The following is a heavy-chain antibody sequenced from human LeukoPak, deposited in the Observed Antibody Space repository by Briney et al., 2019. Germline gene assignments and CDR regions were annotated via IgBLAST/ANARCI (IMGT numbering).Heavy chain of an antibody. J-gene: IGHJ5*02. D-gene: IGHD3-10*01. CDR2: IRYDGNNK. Sequence: GGSLRLSCAASGFTFSSYGMSWVRQAPGKGLEWVAFIRYDGNNKFYADSVKGRFTISRDNSKNTQYLQMNSLRAEDTAVYYCATDLIHYYASGAKTWGQGTLVTVSS. V-gene: IGHV3-30*02. CDR3: ATDLIHYYASGAKT. CDR1: GFTFSSYG.